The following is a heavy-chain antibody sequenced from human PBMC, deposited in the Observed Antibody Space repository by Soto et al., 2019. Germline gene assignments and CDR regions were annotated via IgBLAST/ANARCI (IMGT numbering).Heavy chain of an antibody. D-gene: IGHD3-10*01. CDR1: GYTFTAYG. Sequence: QVQLVQSGTEMKKPGASVKVSCKASGYTFTAYGINWVRQAPGQGLEWMGWISNYNGNTNYAQRLQGRVTMTTDTSTTPAYMELRSLRSDDTAVYYCARTHGELRGSGSNEYWGQGTLVTVSS. V-gene: IGHV1-18*01. CDR3: ARTHGELRGSGSNEY. J-gene: IGHJ4*02. CDR2: ISNYNGNT.